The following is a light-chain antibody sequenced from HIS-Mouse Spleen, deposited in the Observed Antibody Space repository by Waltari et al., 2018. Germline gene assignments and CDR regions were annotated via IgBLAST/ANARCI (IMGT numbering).Light chain of an antibody. V-gene: IGKV3-20*01. CDR2: GAS. Sequence: EIVLTPSPGTLSLSPGERATLSCRPSQSVSSSYLAWYQPKPGQAPRPLIYGASSRATGIPDRFSGSGSGTDFTLTISRLEPEDFAVYYCQQYGSSPRTFGQGTKVEIK. CDR3: QQYGSSPRT. CDR1: QSVSSSY. J-gene: IGKJ1*01.